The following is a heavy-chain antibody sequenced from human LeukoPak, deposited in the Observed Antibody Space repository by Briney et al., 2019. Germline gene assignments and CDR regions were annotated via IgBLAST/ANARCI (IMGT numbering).Heavy chain of an antibody. D-gene: IGHD2-15*01. CDR3: ARGWRYNFDH. CDR2: IYDSGST. Sequence: SQTLSLTCTVSGGSISSGGYYWSWIRQHPGKGLEWIGYIYDSGSTYYNPSLRSRVTISVDTSKSQFSLKLTSVTAADTAVYYCARGWRYNFDHWGQGTLVTVSS. V-gene: IGHV4-31*03. CDR1: GGSISSGGYY. J-gene: IGHJ4*02.